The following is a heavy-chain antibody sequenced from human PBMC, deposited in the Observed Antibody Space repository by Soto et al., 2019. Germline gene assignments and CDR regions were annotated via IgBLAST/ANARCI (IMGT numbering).Heavy chain of an antibody. CDR1: GFTFGDYA. V-gene: IGHV3-49*03. Sequence: PGGSLRISCTASGFTFGDYAMSWFRQAPGKGLEWVGFIRSKAYGGTTEYAASVKGRFTISRDDSKSIAYLQMNSLKTEDTAVYYCTRDHRENYYDSSGYYSYWGQGTLVTVAS. CDR3: TRDHRENYYDSSGYYSY. D-gene: IGHD3-22*01. J-gene: IGHJ4*02. CDR2: IRSKAYGGTT.